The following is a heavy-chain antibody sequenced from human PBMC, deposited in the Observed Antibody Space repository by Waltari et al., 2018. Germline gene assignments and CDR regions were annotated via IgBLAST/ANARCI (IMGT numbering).Heavy chain of an antibody. CDR1: GYSFFNYA. Sequence: QVQLVQSGSEGKQPGPSVKASCKAYGYSFFNYAIKWVRQATGQGLELMGCSTSNTENPTYNQGFTRRFVFSLDTSVSTAYLQINDLKAEDTAIYYCARGVVPAARIVVNWFDPWGQGTQVTVSS. J-gene: IGHJ5*02. CDR2: STSNTENP. CDR3: ARGVVPAARIVVNWFDP. V-gene: IGHV7-4-1*02. D-gene: IGHD2-2*01.